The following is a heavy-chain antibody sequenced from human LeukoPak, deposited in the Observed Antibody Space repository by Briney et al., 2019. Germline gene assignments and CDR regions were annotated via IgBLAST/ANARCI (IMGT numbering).Heavy chain of an antibody. CDR3: ARGPIVVVPAAAFDYYYYMDV. V-gene: IGHV4-34*01. J-gene: IGHJ6*03. CDR1: GGSFSGYY. D-gene: IGHD2-2*01. CDR2: INHSGST. Sequence: SETLSLTCAVYGGSFSGYYWSWIRQPPGKGLEWIGEINHSGSTNYNPSLKSRVTISVDTSKNQFSLKLSSVTAADTAVYYCARGPIVVVPAAAFDYYYYMDVWGKGTTVTVSS.